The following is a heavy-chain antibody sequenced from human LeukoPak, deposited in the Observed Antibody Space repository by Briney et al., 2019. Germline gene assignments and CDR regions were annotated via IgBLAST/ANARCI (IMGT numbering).Heavy chain of an antibody. CDR3: TTPIGYCSGGSCYSSDY. D-gene: IGHD2-15*01. J-gene: IGHJ4*02. V-gene: IGHV3-15*01. CDR1: GFTFSNAW. CDR2: IKSKTDGGTT. Sequence: GGSLRLSCAASGFTFSNAWMSWVRQAPGKGLEWVGRIKSKTDGGTTDYAAPVKGRFTISRDDSKNTLYLQMNSLKTEDTAVYYCTTPIGYCSGGSCYSSDYWGQGTLVTVSS.